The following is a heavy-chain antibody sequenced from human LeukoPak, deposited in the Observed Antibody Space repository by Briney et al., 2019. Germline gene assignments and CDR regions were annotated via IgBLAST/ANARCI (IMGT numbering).Heavy chain of an antibody. Sequence: SETLSLTCTVSGGSISSHYWSWIRQPPGKGLEWIGYIYYSGSTNYNPSLKSRVTISVDTSKNQFSLKLSSVTAADTAVYYCAREGPSSIAARPGGYNWFDPWGQETLVTVSS. CDR3: AREGPSSIAARPGGYNWFDP. V-gene: IGHV4-59*11. CDR2: IYYSGST. CDR1: GGSISSHY. D-gene: IGHD6-6*01. J-gene: IGHJ5*02.